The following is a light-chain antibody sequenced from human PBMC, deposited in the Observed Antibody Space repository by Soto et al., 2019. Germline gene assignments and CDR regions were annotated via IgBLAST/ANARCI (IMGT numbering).Light chain of an antibody. V-gene: IGKV3-20*01. CDR2: GAS. J-gene: IGKJ4*01. CDR3: KQYGSSPS. Sequence: EIVLTQSPGTLSLSPGERVTLSCRASQSVRSSYLAWYQQKPGQAPSLLIYGASNRATGIADRFSGSGSGTDFTLTISRLEPEDFAVYYCKQYGSSPSFGGGNKGDIK. CDR1: QSVRSSY.